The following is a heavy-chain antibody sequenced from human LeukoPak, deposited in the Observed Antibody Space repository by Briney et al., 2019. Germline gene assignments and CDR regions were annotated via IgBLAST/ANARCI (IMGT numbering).Heavy chain of an antibody. CDR2: INPNSGGT. D-gene: IGHD6-19*01. CDR3: AREAVAGISTHFDY. CDR1: GYTFTTYY. J-gene: IGHJ4*02. Sequence: ASVKVSRKASGYTFTTYYIHWVRQAPGQGLEWMGWINPNSGGTSYAQKFQGRVTVTRDTSITTAYMELSSLRSDDTAVYYCAREAVAGISTHFDYWGQGTLVTVSS. V-gene: IGHV1-2*02.